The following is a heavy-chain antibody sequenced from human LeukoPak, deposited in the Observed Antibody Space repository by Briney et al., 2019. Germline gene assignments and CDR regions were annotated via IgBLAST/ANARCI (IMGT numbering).Heavy chain of an antibody. Sequence: GGSLRLSCAASGFTFSDYYMSWLRQAPGKGLEWVSYISSSGSTIYYADSVTGRFTISRDNAKNSLYLQMNSLRAEDTAVYYCARVYDFWSGYYQLDYWGQGTLVTVSS. CDR3: ARVYDFWSGYYQLDY. D-gene: IGHD3-3*01. V-gene: IGHV3-11*04. J-gene: IGHJ4*02. CDR2: ISSSGSTI. CDR1: GFTFSDYY.